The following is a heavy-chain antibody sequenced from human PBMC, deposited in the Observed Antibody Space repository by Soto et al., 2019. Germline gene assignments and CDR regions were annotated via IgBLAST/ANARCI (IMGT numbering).Heavy chain of an antibody. CDR1: GGSISSYY. V-gene: IGHV4-59*01. Sequence: PSETLSLTCTVSGGSISSYYWSWTRQPPGKGLEWIGYIYYSGSTNYNPSLKSRVTISVDTSKNQFSLKLSSVTAADTAVYYCARERLPLVGATVVPWFDPWGQGTLVNVSS. CDR3: ARERLPLVGATVVPWFDP. D-gene: IGHD1-26*01. CDR2: IYYSGST. J-gene: IGHJ5*02.